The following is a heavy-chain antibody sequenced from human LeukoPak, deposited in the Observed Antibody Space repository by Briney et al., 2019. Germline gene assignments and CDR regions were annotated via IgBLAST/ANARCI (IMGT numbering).Heavy chain of an antibody. D-gene: IGHD1-26*01. V-gene: IGHV1-46*01. CDR3: ARGLGSGSYYGY. J-gene: IGHJ4*02. CDR2: INPRGGAP. Sequence: ASVKVSCRASGYTFTTFLIHWVRQAPGQGLERVGIINPRGGAPTYAQQFQGRITLTSDTSTSTVYLELSRLKSDDTALYFCARGLGSGSYYGYWGQGTLVAVTS. CDR1: GYTFTTFL.